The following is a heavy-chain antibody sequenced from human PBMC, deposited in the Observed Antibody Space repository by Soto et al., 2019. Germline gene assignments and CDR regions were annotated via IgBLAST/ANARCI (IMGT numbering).Heavy chain of an antibody. CDR3: ARGAFGAYYLDS. D-gene: IGHD3-3*01. Sequence: EVQLVESGGGLVQPGGSLRLSCVASGFTFSNYWIHWVRQTPGEGLVWVARIKGDGITTNYADSVKGRFTISRDNAKNTVFLQMNSLRAEDTAVYYCARGAFGAYYLDSWGQGTLVIVS. CDR2: IKGDGITT. J-gene: IGHJ4*02. CDR1: GFTFSNYW. V-gene: IGHV3-74*01.